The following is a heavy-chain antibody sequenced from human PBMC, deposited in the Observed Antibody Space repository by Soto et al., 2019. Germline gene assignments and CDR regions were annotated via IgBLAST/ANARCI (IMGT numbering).Heavy chain of an antibody. J-gene: IGHJ4*02. Sequence: EVQLVESGGGLVQPGRSLRLSCAASGFTFDDYAMHWVRQAPGKGLEWVSGISWNSGSIGYADSVKGRFTISRDNAKNSLYLQMNRLRAEDTAVYYCAKDRSSGWGGGFVYLVQGPLVTVSS. CDR2: ISWNSGSI. CDR1: GFTFDDYA. V-gene: IGHV3-9*01. CDR3: AKDRSSGWGGGFVY. D-gene: IGHD6-19*01.